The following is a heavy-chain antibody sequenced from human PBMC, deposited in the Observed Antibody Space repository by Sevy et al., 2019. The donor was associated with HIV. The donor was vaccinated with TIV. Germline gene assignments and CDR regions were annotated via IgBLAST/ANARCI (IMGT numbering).Heavy chain of an antibody. D-gene: IGHD3-3*01. J-gene: IGHJ4*02. CDR2: IYYSGST. Sequence: SETLSLTCTVSGGSISSSSYYWGWIRQPPGKGLEWIGSIYYSGSTYYNPSLKSRVTISVDTSKNQFSLKLSSVTAADTAVYYCARTYYDFWSGDYTAPFDYWGQGTLVTVSS. V-gene: IGHV4-39*01. CDR3: ARTYYDFWSGDYTAPFDY. CDR1: GGSISSSSYY.